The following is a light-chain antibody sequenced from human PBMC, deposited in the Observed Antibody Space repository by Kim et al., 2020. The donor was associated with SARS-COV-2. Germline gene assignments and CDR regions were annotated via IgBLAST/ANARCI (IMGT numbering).Light chain of an antibody. Sequence: QSVLTQPPSASGTPGQRVTISCSVSSSNIGSNTVNWDQQLPGTAPKLLIYGNNQRPSGVPDRFSGSKSGTSASLAISGLQSEDEADYYCAAWDDSLNGYVFGTGTKVTVL. J-gene: IGLJ1*01. CDR3: AAWDDSLNGYV. CDR1: SSNIGSNT. CDR2: GNN. V-gene: IGLV1-44*01.